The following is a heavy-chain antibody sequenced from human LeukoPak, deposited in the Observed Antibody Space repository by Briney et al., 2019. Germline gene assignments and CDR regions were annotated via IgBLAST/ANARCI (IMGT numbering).Heavy chain of an antibody. V-gene: IGHV4-4*07. J-gene: IGHJ4*02. CDR3: ARGSPSAASFFSY. D-gene: IGHD1-26*01. CDR1: GGSFSSHY. CDR2: IYTSGTT. Sequence: SETLSLTCTVSGGSFSSHYWTWIRQSAGKGLEWLGRIYTSGTTHFNPSFESRLSMSLDTSKARFSLKLTSVTAADTAVYFCARGSPSAASFFSYWGQGTLVTVSS.